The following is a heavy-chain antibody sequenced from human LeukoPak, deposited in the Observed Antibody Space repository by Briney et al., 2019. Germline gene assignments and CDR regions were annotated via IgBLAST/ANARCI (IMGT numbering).Heavy chain of an antibody. Sequence: GASVKVSCKASGGTFSSYAISWVRQAPGQWLEWMGGIIPIFGTANYAQKFQGRVTITTDESTSTAYMELSSLRSEDTAVYYCARDQGGYYDSSGYFDYWGQGTLVTVSS. CDR2: IIPIFGTA. CDR1: GGTFSSYA. D-gene: IGHD3-22*01. J-gene: IGHJ4*02. V-gene: IGHV1-69*05. CDR3: ARDQGGYYDSSGYFDY.